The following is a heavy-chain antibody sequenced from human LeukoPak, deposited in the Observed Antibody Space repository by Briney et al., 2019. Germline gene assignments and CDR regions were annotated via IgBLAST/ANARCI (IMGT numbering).Heavy chain of an antibody. CDR1: GYTFTTYN. J-gene: IGHJ4*02. Sequence: GASVKVSCKASGYTFTTYNIHWVRQAPGQGLEWMGIINPSGGSTSYAQKFQGRVTLTRDMSTRTVYMELSSLRAEDTAVYYCAKDSHDYGDYPDYWGQGTLVTVSS. CDR2: INPSGGST. V-gene: IGHV1-46*01. CDR3: AKDSHDYGDYPDY. D-gene: IGHD4-17*01.